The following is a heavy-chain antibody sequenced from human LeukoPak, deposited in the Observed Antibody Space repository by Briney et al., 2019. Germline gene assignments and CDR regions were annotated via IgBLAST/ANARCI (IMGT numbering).Heavy chain of an antibody. CDR1: GFTFSSYG. CDR2: ISSSGETI. Sequence: GGSLRLSCAASGFTFSSYGMHWVRQAPGKGLEWLSHISSSGETIYYADSVKGRFSFSRDNAKKSLYLQMNSLTDEDTAVYYCARDLYGDFIFDYWGQGTLVTVSS. D-gene: IGHD4-17*01. J-gene: IGHJ4*02. V-gene: IGHV3-48*02. CDR3: ARDLYGDFIFDY.